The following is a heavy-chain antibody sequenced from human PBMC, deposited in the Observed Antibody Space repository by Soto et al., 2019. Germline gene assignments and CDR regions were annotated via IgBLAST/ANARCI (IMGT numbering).Heavy chain of an antibody. CDR1: GFTFSGSA. V-gene: IGHV3-73*01. D-gene: IGHD3-10*01. CDR3: TTYGSGLFDI. CDR2: IRSKANSYAT. Sequence: PGGSLRLSCAASGFTFSGSAMHWVRQASGKGLEWVGRIRSKANSYATAYAASVKGRFTISRDDSKNTAYLQMNSLETEDTAVYYCTTYGSGLFDIWGQGTMVTVSS. J-gene: IGHJ3*02.